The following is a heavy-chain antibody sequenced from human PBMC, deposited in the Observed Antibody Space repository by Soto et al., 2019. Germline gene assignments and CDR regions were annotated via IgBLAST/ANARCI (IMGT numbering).Heavy chain of an antibody. V-gene: IGHV1-8*01. J-gene: IGHJ5*02. CDR1: GYTFTSHD. Sequence: QVQLVQSGAEVKKPGASVKVSCKASGYTFTSHDINWMRQATGQGLEWMGWMNPNTGHTNDAQKFQGRVTMTRDTSISTAYMELTNLRSDDTAIYYCASDMSTTWGQGTLVTVSS. CDR3: ASDMSTT. D-gene: IGHD2-2*01. CDR2: MNPNTGHT.